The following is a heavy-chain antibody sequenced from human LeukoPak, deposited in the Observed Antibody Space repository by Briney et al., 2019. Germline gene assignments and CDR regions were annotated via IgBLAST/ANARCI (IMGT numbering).Heavy chain of an antibody. CDR1: GYSFTGYW. D-gene: IGHD6-19*01. Sequence: GESLEISCKGSGYSFTGYWIGWVRQMPGKGLKWMRIIYPGDSDTRYSPSFQGQVTISADKSISTAYLQWSSLKASDTAMYYCARHIAVAGQGVYFQHRGQGTLVTVSS. CDR2: IYPGDSDT. CDR3: ARHIAVAGQGVYFQH. V-gene: IGHV5-51*01. J-gene: IGHJ1*01.